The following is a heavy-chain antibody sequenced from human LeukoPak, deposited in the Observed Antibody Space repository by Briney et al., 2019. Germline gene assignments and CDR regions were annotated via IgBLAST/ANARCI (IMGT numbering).Heavy chain of an antibody. CDR1: GFTFSSYW. D-gene: IGHD5-18*01. J-gene: IGHJ4*02. CDR2: INSDGSST. CDR3: ARVGYSYALDY. V-gene: IGHV3-74*01. Sequence: GGSLRLSCAASGFTFSSYWMHWVRQAPGKGLVWVSRINSDGSSTSYADSVKGRFTISRDNAKNTLYLQMNGLRAEDTAVYYCARVGYSYALDYWGQGTLVTVSS.